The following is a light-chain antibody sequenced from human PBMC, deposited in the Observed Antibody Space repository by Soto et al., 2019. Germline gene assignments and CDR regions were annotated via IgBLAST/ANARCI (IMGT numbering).Light chain of an antibody. Sequence: DIQMTQSPSSLSASVGDRVTITCQASQDIKNYLNWYQQKPGKAPNLLIYDASNLKAGVPSRFSGSGSGTHFTFTISSLQPEDVATYYCQHYDHLPPLSFGGGAKVEIK. CDR1: QDIKNY. J-gene: IGKJ4*01. CDR2: DAS. CDR3: QHYDHLPPLS. V-gene: IGKV1-33*01.